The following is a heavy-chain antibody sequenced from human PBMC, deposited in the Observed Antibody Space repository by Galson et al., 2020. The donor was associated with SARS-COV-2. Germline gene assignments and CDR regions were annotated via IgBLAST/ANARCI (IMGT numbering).Heavy chain of an antibody. D-gene: IGHD5-18*01. CDR3: ARVWERGFSYGNWFDP. CDR2: MNPKSGNT. CDR1: GYTFTNYD. V-gene: IGHV1-8*01. J-gene: IGHJ5*02. Sequence: ASVNVSFKASGYTFTNYDINWVRQATGEGLEWMGWMNPKSGNTGYVQKFQGRVTMTRDTSTSTAYMELSSLRSEDTAVYYCARVWERGFSYGNWFDPWGQGTLVTVSS.